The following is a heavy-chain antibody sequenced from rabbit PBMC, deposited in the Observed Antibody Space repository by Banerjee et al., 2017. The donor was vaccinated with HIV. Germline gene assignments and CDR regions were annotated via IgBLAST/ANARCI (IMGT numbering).Heavy chain of an antibody. Sequence: QSLEESGGGLVKPEGSLTLTCKASGFDLSSSYYMCWVRQAPGKGLEWIACIYTSSGSTDYASWANGRFTISKTSSTTVTLQMTSLTAADTATYFCARTYGYVGYNYATRLDLWGPGTLVTVS. CDR1: GFDLSSSYY. D-gene: IGHD6-1*01. CDR2: IYTSSGST. J-gene: IGHJ3*01. CDR3: ARTYGYVGYNYATRLDL. V-gene: IGHV1S40*01.